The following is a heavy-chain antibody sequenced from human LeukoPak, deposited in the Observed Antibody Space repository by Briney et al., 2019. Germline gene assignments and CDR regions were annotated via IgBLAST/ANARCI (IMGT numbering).Heavy chain of an antibody. CDR3: ASYSGYYLYYFDY. Sequence: GGSLRLSCAASGFTFSSYGMHCVRQAPGKGLEWVAVISYDGSNKYYADSVKGRFTISRDNSKNTLYLQMNSLRAEDTAVYYCASYSGYYLYYFDYWGQGTLVTVSS. V-gene: IGHV3-30*03. D-gene: IGHD3-22*01. CDR1: GFTFSSYG. J-gene: IGHJ4*02. CDR2: ISYDGSNK.